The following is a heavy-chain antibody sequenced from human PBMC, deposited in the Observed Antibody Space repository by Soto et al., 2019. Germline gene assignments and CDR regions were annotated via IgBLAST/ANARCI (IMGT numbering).Heavy chain of an antibody. J-gene: IGHJ5*02. CDR1: GYTFTSYG. V-gene: IGHV1-18*01. CDR3: ARVAMYGDYIYWFDP. D-gene: IGHD4-17*01. Sequence: GASVKVSCKASGYTFTSYGISWVRQAPGQGLEWMGWISAYNGNTNYAQKLQGRVTMTTDTSTSTAYMELRSLRSDDTAVYYCARVAMYGDYIYWFDPWGQGTLVTVSS. CDR2: ISAYNGNT.